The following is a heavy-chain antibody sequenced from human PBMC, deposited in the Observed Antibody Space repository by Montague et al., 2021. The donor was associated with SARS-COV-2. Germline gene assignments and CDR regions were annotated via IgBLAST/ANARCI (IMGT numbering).Heavy chain of an antibody. CDR3: ARNPHRTYFYGSGIYLLNHSFDY. Sequence: SLRLSCAASGFTLYAYWMNWVRQAPEKGLEWVANINYDGSETYYVGSVKGRFTISRDNANNALHLQMNNLRATDTAVYFCARNPHRTYFYGSGIYLLNHSFDYWGPGTLVTVSS. D-gene: IGHD3-10*01. J-gene: IGHJ4*02. CDR2: INYDGSET. V-gene: IGHV3-7*01. CDR1: GFTLYAYW.